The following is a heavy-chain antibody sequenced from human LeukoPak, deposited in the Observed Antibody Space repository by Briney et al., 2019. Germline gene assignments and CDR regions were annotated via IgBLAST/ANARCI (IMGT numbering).Heavy chain of an antibody. CDR3: ATDLMGYDSGSY. V-gene: IGHV1-46*01. J-gene: IGHJ4*02. Sequence: ASVKVSCKASGYTFTSYYMHWVRQAPGQGLEWMGIINPSGGSTSYAQKFQGRVTMTEDTSTDTAYMELSSLRPEDTAVYYCATDLMGYDSGSYWGQGTLVTVSS. CDR2: INPSGGST. D-gene: IGHD1-26*01. CDR1: GYTFTSYY.